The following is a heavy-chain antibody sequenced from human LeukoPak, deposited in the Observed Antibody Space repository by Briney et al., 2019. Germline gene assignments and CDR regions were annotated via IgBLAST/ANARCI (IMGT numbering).Heavy chain of an antibody. CDR1: GFTFSSYS. V-gene: IGHV3-48*01. CDR2: ISGDAI. D-gene: IGHD1-20*01. CDR3: ARDHNWAFDY. Sequence: GGSLRLSCTASGFTFSSYSMNWVRQAPGKGLEWVSYISGDAIYYADSVKGRFTISRDNAKNSLYLQMNSLRAEDTAVYYCARDHNWAFDYWGQGILVTVSS. J-gene: IGHJ4*02.